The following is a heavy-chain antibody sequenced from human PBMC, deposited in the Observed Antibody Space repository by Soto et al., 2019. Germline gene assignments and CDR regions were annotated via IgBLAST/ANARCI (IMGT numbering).Heavy chain of an antibody. D-gene: IGHD2-8*01. J-gene: IGHJ4*01. Sequence: ETLSLTCPVSGDSLRSSYHYWGWIRQLPGKGLEWIGSIYYTWNTYYNPSLKSRVSISVDMATNEISLRLRAESIADTAVYYCVRVEMYAGEFTPNFDRWGHGALVTVSS. CDR1: GDSLRSSYHY. V-gene: IGHV4-39*01. CDR3: VRVEMYAGEFTPNFDR. CDR2: IYYTWNT.